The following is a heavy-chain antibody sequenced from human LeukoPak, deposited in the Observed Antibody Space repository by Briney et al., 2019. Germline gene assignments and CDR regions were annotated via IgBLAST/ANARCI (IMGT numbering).Heavy chain of an antibody. J-gene: IGHJ4*02. CDR1: GFTFSSYG. Sequence: GGSLRLSCAASGFTFSSYGMHWVRQAPGKGLEWVAFIRYDGSNKYYADSVKGRFTISRDNSKNTLYLQMNSLRAEDTAVYYCAKDLYGYRYYFDYWGQGTLVTVFS. CDR2: IRYDGSNK. V-gene: IGHV3-30*02. CDR3: AKDLYGYRYYFDY. D-gene: IGHD5-18*01.